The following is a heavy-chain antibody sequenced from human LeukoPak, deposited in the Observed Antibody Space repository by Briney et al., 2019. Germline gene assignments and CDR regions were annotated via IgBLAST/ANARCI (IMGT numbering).Heavy chain of an antibody. V-gene: IGHV4-59*08. CDR3: AGHHPRNTVDF. CDR2: ISDIGRL. Sequence: SETLSLTCTVSGGSISSYYWSWIRQPPGKGLEWIAYISDIGRLNYNPSLKSRVTISLDTSKNQFSLKLSSVTAADTAVYYCAGHHPRNTVDFWGQGTLVTVSS. J-gene: IGHJ4*02. CDR1: GGSISSYY. D-gene: IGHD2/OR15-2a*01.